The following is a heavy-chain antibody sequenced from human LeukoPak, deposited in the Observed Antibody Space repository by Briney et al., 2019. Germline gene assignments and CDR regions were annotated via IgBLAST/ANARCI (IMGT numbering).Heavy chain of an antibody. CDR3: TRDRLGESGWFDP. V-gene: IGHV1-2*02. CDR2: MNPNSGGA. Sequence: ASVKVSCKASGYTFTGYNIRWVRQAPGQGLERMGWMNPNSGGANYAQKFQGRVTMTRDTSISTAYMELSGVRSDDSAVYYCTRDRLGESGWFDPWGQGTLVTVSS. D-gene: IGHD3-16*01. CDR1: GYTFTGYN. J-gene: IGHJ5*02.